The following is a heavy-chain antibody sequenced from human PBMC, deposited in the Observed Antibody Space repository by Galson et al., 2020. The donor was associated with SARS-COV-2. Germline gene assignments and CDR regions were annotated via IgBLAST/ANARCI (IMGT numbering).Heavy chain of an antibody. V-gene: IGHV3-30*01. J-gene: IGHJ4*02. D-gene: IGHD3-22*01. CDR1: GFTLSSYA. CDR3: ASEIVLDSSCYSY. Sequence: GESLKISCAASGFTLSSYAMHWVRQAPGKGLEWVAVISYDGSNKYYADSVKGRFTISRDNSKNTLYLQMNSLRAEDTAVYYCASEIVLDSSCYSYWGQGTLFTVSS. CDR2: ISYDGSNK.